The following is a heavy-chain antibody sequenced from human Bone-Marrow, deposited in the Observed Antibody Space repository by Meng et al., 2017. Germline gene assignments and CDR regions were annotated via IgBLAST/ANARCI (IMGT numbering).Heavy chain of an antibody. CDR1: GASITNFY. J-gene: IGHJ6*02. V-gene: IGHV4-34*01. D-gene: IGHD5-12*01. CDR2: INHSGST. Sequence: GSLRLSCTVSGASITNFYWSWIRQPPGKGLEWIGEINHSGSTNYNPSLKSRVTISVDTSKNQFSLKLSSVTAADTAVYYCARLDIVATIERHYYYGMDVWGQGTTVTVSS. CDR3: ARLDIVATIERHYYYGMDV.